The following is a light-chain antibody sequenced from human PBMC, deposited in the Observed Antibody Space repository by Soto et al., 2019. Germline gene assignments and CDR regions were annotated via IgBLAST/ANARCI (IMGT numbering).Light chain of an antibody. CDR3: QSYDSSLSGVV. CDR2: DDI. Sequence: QSVLTQPPSVSGAPGQRVTISCTGSSSNIGARYDVHWYQQLPGTAPKLLIYDDINRPSGVPDRFSGSKSGTSASLAITGLQAEDGAEYYCQSYDSSLSGVVFGGGTKLTVL. V-gene: IGLV1-40*01. CDR1: SSNIGARYD. J-gene: IGLJ2*01.